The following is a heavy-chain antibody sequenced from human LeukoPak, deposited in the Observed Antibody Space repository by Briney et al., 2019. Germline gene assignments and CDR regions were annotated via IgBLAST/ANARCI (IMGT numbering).Heavy chain of an antibody. V-gene: IGHV3-74*01. D-gene: IGHD2/OR15-2a*01. CDR3: VSFYETY. CDR2: INSDGSWT. Sequence: GSLRLSCAASGNYWMHWVRQVPGKGLVWVSHINSDGSWTSYADSVKGRFTISKDNAKNTVYLQMNSLRAEDTAVYYCVSFYETYWGRGTLVTVSS. J-gene: IGHJ4*02. CDR1: GNYW.